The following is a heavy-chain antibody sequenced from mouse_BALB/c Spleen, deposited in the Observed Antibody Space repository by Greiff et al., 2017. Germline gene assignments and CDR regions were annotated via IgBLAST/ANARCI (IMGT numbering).Heavy chain of an antibody. D-gene: IGHD4-1*01. V-gene: IGHV2-5-1*01. CDR1: GFSLTSYG. J-gene: IGHJ4*01. CDR3: AKKLGRDYAMDY. CDR2: IWRGGST. Sequence: VQLQQSGPSLVQPSQSLSITCTVSGFSLTSYGVHWVHQSPGKGLEWLGVIWRGGSTDYNAAFMSRLSITKDNSKSQVFFKMNSLQADDTAIYYCAKKLGRDYAMDYWGQGTSVTVSS.